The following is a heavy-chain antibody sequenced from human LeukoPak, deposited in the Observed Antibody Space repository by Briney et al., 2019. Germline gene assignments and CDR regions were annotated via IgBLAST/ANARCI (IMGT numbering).Heavy chain of an antibody. J-gene: IGHJ4*02. D-gene: IGHD3-9*01. CDR2: INPSGGGT. CDR3: ARGDRLPGYSAPVGDY. CDR1: GYTFTSYG. V-gene: IGHV1-46*01. Sequence: ASVKVSCKASGYTFTSYGISWVRQAPGQGLEWMAIINPSGGGTTYAQKFQGRVTVTMDTSTRTVYMDLSSLRSDDTAVYYCARGDRLPGYSAPVGDYWGQGTLVTVSS.